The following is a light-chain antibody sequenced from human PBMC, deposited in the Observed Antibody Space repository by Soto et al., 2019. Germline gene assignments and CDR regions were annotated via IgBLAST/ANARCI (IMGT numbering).Light chain of an antibody. CDR3: QQRSNWTIT. CDR1: QSVSSSY. Sequence: EIVTTQSPATLSVSPGEGATLSCRASQSVSSSYLAWYQKKPGQAPRLLIYDASNRATGIPARFSGSGSGTDFNLTISRLETEDFAVYECQQRSNWTITFGQGTRLEN. J-gene: IGKJ5*01. V-gene: IGKV3D-20*02. CDR2: DAS.